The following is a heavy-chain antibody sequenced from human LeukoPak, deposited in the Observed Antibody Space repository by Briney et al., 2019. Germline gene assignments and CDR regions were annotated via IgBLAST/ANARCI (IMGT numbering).Heavy chain of an antibody. V-gene: IGHV3-11*01. CDR1: GFTFSDYY. Sequence: GGSLRLSCAASGFTFSDYYMSYIRQAPGKGLEWLSYISTSGSVIYYADSVKGRFTISRDNANNSLYPQMNSLRAEDTAVYYCARVRRGGRPTDAFEIWGQGTMVTVSS. CDR2: ISTSGSVI. J-gene: IGHJ3*02. D-gene: IGHD4-23*01. CDR3: ARVRRGGRPTDAFEI.